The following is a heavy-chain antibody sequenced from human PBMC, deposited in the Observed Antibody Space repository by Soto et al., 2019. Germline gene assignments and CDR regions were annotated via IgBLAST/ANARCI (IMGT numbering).Heavy chain of an antibody. CDR2: ISSSSSYI. V-gene: IGHV3-21*01. CDR1: GFTFSRYS. J-gene: IGHJ5*02. Sequence: LILSCAASGFTFSRYSMNWVRQAPVKGLEWVSSISSSSSYIYYADSVKGRFTISRDNAKNSLYLQMNSLRAEDTAVYYCARDPSYCSSPSCHPAWGQGTMVTVSS. CDR3: ARDPSYCSSPSCHPA. D-gene: IGHD2-2*01.